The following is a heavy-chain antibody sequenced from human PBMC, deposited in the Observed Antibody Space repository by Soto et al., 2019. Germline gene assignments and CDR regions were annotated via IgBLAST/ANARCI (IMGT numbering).Heavy chain of an antibody. Sequence: SETLSLTCDVSGGSLYSSNWWTWVRQTPGKGLEWIGEINHSGSTNYNPSLKSRVTISVDTSKNQFSLKLSSVTAADTAVYYCARVGDCSSTSCFRYLDYWGQGTLVTVS. CDR1: GGSLYSSNW. D-gene: IGHD2-2*01. CDR2: INHSGST. V-gene: IGHV4-4*02. CDR3: ARVGDCSSTSCFRYLDY. J-gene: IGHJ4*02.